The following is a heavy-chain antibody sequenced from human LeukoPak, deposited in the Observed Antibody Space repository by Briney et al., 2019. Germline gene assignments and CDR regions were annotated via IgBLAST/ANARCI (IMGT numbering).Heavy chain of an antibody. CDR1: GYTFTGYY. D-gene: IGHD6-19*01. CDR3: ARGSSIAVAGTGTARYNWFDP. Sequence: ASVKVSCKASGYTFTGYYMHWVRQAPGQGLEWMGWINPNSGGTNYAQKFQGRVTMTRDTSISTAYMELSRLRSDDTAVYYCARGSSIAVAGTGTARYNWFDPWGQGTLVTVSS. CDR2: INPNSGGT. J-gene: IGHJ5*02. V-gene: IGHV1-2*02.